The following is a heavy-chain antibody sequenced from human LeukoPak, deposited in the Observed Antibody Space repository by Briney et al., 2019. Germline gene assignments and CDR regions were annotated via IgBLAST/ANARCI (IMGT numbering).Heavy chain of an antibody. V-gene: IGHV4-59*01. Sequence: SETLSLTCTASGCSISSYYWSWIRQPPGKGLEWIGYIYYSGSTNYNPSSKSRVTISVDTSKNQFSLKLSSVTAAGTAVYYCVRASSGWSNGFDYWGQGTLVTVSS. CDR2: IYYSGST. CDR1: GCSISSYY. CDR3: VRASSGWSNGFDY. J-gene: IGHJ4*02. D-gene: IGHD6-19*01.